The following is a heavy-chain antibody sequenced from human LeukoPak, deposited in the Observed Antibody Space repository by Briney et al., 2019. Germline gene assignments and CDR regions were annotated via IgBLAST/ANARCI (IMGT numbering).Heavy chain of an antibody. CDR3: ARDGRYGDLPTSFDY. Sequence: ASVKVSCKASGGTFSSYAISWVRQALGQGLEWMGGIIPIFGTANYAQKFQGRVTITADESTSTAYMELSSLRSEDTAVYYCARDGRYGDLPTSFDYWGQGTLVTVSS. D-gene: IGHD4-17*01. J-gene: IGHJ4*02. CDR1: GGTFSSYA. CDR2: IIPIFGTA. V-gene: IGHV1-69*13.